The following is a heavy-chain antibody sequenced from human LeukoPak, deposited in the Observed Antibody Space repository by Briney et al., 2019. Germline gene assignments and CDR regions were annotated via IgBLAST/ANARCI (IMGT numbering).Heavy chain of an antibody. V-gene: IGHV3-48*01. J-gene: IGHJ4*02. Sequence: GGSLRLSCAASGFTFSSHSMNWVRQAPGKGLEWVSYISSSGSTIYYADSVKGRFSISRDNAKNSLHLQMNSLRAEDTAVYYCARSHSSGWYYFDYWGQGTLVTVSS. CDR2: ISSSGSTI. CDR1: GFTFSSHS. CDR3: ARSHSSGWYYFDY. D-gene: IGHD6-19*01.